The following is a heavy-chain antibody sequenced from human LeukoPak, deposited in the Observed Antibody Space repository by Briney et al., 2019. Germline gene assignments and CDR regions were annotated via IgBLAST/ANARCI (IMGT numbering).Heavy chain of an antibody. J-gene: IGHJ3*02. V-gene: IGHV4-59*01. CDR2: IYNSGST. CDR3: ARADDAAWAFDI. D-gene: IGHD2-2*01. CDR1: GGSISSYY. Sequence: PSETLSLTCPVSGGSISSYYWSWIRQPPGKGLEWLGYIYNSGSTNYNPSLKSRVTISVDTSKNQFSLRLRSVTAADTAVYYCARADDAAWAFDIWGQGTMVTVSS.